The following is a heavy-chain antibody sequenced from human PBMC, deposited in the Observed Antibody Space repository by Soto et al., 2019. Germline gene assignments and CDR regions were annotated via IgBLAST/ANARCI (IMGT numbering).Heavy chain of an antibody. J-gene: IGHJ6*04. D-gene: IGHD6-13*01. Sequence: EVQLVESGGGLVQPGGSLRLSCAASGFTFSSYWMSWVRQAPVKGLEWVGNIKQDGSEQNYVDFVKGRFTISRDNANNSLYLQMNSLRAEDTAVYYCARIASTGRGWDVWGKGTTVVVSS. CDR3: ARIASTGRGWDV. CDR2: IKQDGSEQ. V-gene: IGHV3-7*01. CDR1: GFTFSSYW.